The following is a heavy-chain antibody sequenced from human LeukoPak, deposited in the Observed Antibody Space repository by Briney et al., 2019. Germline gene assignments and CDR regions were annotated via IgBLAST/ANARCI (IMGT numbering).Heavy chain of an antibody. CDR3: ARVAVWFGESKHYYFDY. V-gene: IGHV1-24*01. CDR1: GYTLTELS. CDR2: FDPEDGET. J-gene: IGHJ4*02. D-gene: IGHD3-10*01. Sequence: ASVKVSCKGSGYTLTELSMHWVRQAPGNGGERMGGFDPEDGETIYAQKFQGRVTMTEDTSTDTAYMELSSLRSEDTAVYYCARVAVWFGESKHYYFDYWGQGTLVTVSS.